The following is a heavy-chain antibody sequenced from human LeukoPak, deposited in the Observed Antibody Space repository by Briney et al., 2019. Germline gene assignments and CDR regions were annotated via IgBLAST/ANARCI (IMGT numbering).Heavy chain of an antibody. D-gene: IGHD5-18*01. CDR3: VRDKVDTAIIGFDP. V-gene: IGHV4-4*07. CDR2: IYTSGST. CDR1: GGSISSYY. Sequence: SETLSLTFTVSGGSISSYYWSWIRQPAGKGLEWTGRIYTSGSTNYNPSLNSQVTMSVDTSKNQFSLKLSSVTPATTDVYYCVRDKVDTAIIGFDPWGQGTLVTVSS. J-gene: IGHJ5*02.